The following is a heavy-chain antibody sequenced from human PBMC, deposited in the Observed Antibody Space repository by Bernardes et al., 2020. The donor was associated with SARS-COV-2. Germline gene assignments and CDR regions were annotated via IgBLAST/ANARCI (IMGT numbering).Heavy chain of an antibody. D-gene: IGHD3-22*01. Sequence: SQSLSPTCAVYGGSFLGSYWTWIRQHPGQGLEWIGEMNHSGSTRYNPSLKSRVTISKDTSKNQLSLKLSSVTAADTAVYYCARGARISMIVVVMPQVVFDSWSEGKTVTGSS. CDR3: ARGARISMIVVVMPQVVFDS. CDR1: GGSFLGSY. J-gene: IGHJ3*02. V-gene: IGHV4-34*01. CDR2: MNHSGST.